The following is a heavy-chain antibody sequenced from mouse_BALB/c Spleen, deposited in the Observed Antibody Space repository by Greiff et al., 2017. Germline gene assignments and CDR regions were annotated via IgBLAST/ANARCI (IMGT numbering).Heavy chain of an antibody. J-gene: IGHJ3*01. CDR1: GYTFTSYW. D-gene: IGHD6-1*01. CDR2: IYPGSGST. CDR3: TPLLWFAY. Sequence: LQQPGSELVRPGASVKLSCKASGYTFTSYWMHWVKQRPGQGLEWIGNIYPGSGSTNYDEKFKSKATLTVDTSSSTAYMQLSSLTSEDSAVYYCTPLLWFAYWGQGTLVTVSA. V-gene: IGHV1S22*01.